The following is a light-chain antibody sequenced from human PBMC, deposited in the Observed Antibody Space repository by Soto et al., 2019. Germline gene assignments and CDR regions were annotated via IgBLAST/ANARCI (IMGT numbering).Light chain of an antibody. CDR3: QQRSNWLMYT. V-gene: IGKV3-11*01. J-gene: IGKJ2*01. CDR1: QSVSSY. CDR2: DAS. Sequence: EIVLTQSPAPLSLSPGEIATLSCRASQSVSSYLAWYQQKPGQAPRLLIYDASNRATGIPARFSGSGSGTDFTLTISSLEPEDFAVYYCQQRSNWLMYTFGQGTKLEI.